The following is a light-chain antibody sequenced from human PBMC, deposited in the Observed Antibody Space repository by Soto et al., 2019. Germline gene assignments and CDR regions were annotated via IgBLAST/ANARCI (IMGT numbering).Light chain of an antibody. V-gene: IGKV3-15*01. CDR3: QQYNNWPRT. J-gene: IGKJ2*01. Sequence: EIVMTQSTVILSVSPGDRATLSCRASQSVSSSLAWFQQKPGQAPRLLIYGASTRATGIPARFSGSGSGTEFTLTISSLQSEDFAVYYCQQYNNWPRTFGQGTKLEMK. CDR1: QSVSSS. CDR2: GAS.